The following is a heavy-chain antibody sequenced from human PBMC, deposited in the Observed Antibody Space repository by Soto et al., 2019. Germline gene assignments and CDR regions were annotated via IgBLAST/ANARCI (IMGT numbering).Heavy chain of an antibody. CDR3: AKDRIAAAGTLFDY. CDR1: GFTFSSYG. J-gene: IGHJ4*02. Sequence: GSLRLSCAASGFTFSSYGMHWVRQAPGKGLEWVAVISYDGSNKYYADSVKGRFTISRDNSKNTLYLQMNSLRAEDTAVYYCAKDRIAAAGTLFDYWGQGTLVTVSS. V-gene: IGHV3-30*18. CDR2: ISYDGSNK. D-gene: IGHD6-13*01.